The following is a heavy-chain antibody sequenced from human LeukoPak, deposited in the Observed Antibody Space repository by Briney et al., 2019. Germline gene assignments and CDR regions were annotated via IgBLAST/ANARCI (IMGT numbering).Heavy chain of an antibody. Sequence: GGSLRLSCAASGFTVSSNYMSWVRQAPGKGLAWVSLIYSTGSTYFADSVKGRFTISRDNSNNTLYLQVNSPRAEDTAVYYCARGGKDGYHYEYWGQGTLVTVSS. CDR3: ARGGKDGYHYEY. J-gene: IGHJ4*02. V-gene: IGHV3-53*01. CDR1: GFTVSSNY. D-gene: IGHD5-24*01. CDR2: IYSTGST.